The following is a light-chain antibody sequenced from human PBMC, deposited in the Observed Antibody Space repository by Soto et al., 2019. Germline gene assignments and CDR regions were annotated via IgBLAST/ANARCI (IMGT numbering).Light chain of an antibody. J-gene: IGKJ1*01. V-gene: IGKV3-20*01. Sequence: ETVLTQSPGTLSLSPGERATLSCRASQSISSSFLAWYQQKPGQAPRLLIYGASSRATGIPDRFSGSGSGTDFTLTLSRMEPEDAAVYYCQQYVRSPPSWTFGQGTKVEIK. CDR1: QSISSSF. CDR3: QQYVRSPPSWT. CDR2: GAS.